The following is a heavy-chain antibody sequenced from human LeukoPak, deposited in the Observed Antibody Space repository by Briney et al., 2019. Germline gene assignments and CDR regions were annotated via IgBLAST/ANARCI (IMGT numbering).Heavy chain of an antibody. Sequence: GGSLRLSCAASGFTFFSYTMNWVRQAPGKGLEWVSSISSSSSYIYYADSVKGRFTISRDNAKNSLYLQMNRLRAEDTAVYYCARERQLERLAFGKEGSAFDYWGQGTLVTVSS. V-gene: IGHV3-21*01. CDR1: GFTFFSYT. CDR2: ISSSSSYI. J-gene: IGHJ4*02. CDR3: ARERQLERLAFGKEGSAFDY. D-gene: IGHD1-1*01.